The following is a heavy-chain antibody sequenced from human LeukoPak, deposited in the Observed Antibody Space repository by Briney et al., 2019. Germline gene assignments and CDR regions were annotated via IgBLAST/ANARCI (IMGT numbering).Heavy chain of an antibody. J-gene: IGHJ4*02. CDR1: GSTFSSYL. V-gene: IGHV3-7*01. CDR2: IKHDGSEK. D-gene: IGHD2-2*01. Sequence: GGSLRLSCAASGSTFSSYLMNWVRQAPGRGLEWVANIKHDGSEKNYLDSVKGRFTISRDNAKNSLYLQMNSLRVEDTAVYYCAWSDNAAHDCWGQGTLVTVSS. CDR3: AWSDNAAHDC.